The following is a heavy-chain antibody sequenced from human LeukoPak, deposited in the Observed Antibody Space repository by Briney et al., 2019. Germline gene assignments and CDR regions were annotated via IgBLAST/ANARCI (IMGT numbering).Heavy chain of an antibody. V-gene: IGHV1-18*04. J-gene: IGHJ3*02. CDR3: ARLAVVVAAIGSVTAFDI. D-gene: IGHD2-15*01. CDR1: GYTFTAYY. CDR2: ISAYNGNT. Sequence: GASVKVSCKASGYTFTAYYMHWVRQAPGQGLEWMGWISAYNGNTNYAQKLQGRVTMTTDTSTSTAYMELRSLRSDDTAVYYCARLAVVVAAIGSVTAFDIWGQGTMVTVSS.